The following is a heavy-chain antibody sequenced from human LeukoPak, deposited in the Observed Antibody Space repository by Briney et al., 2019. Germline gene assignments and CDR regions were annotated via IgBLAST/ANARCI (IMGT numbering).Heavy chain of an antibody. D-gene: IGHD5-24*01. CDR3: ARDPRDGYGHFGY. Sequence: QPGGSLRLSCVVSGFTFSGNHMNWVRQAPGKGLEWVSVIYSDGDTYYADSVKGRFTISRDSSRNTLSLQMNSLKPEDTAVYYCARDPRDGYGHFGYWGQGTLVTVSS. J-gene: IGHJ4*02. CDR1: GFTFSGNH. V-gene: IGHV3-66*02. CDR2: IYSDGDT.